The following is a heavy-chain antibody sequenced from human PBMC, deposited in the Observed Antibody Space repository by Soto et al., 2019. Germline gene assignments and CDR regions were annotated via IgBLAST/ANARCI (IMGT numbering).Heavy chain of an antibody. J-gene: IGHJ4*02. CDR3: ATGGSGGSFDY. CDR2: IKQSGTEK. V-gene: IGHV3-7*04. CDR1: GFTFNSW. D-gene: IGHD3-10*01. Sequence: PGGSLRLSCAASGFTFNSWMSWVRQAPGKGLEWVANIKQSGTEKHYVDSVKGRFNISRDNARNSLYLQMNSLRVEDTAVYYCATGGSGGSFDYWGQGTLVTVSS.